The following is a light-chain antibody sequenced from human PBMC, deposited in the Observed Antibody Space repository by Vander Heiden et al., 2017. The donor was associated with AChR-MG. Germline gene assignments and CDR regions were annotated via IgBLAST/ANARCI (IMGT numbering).Light chain of an antibody. J-gene: IGKJ1*01. V-gene: IGKV3-20*01. CDR2: GAS. CDR1: QNVSRSY. Sequence: EIVCTQSPGTLALSPGERATLSCRASQNVSRSYVAWYQQKPGQAPRLLIYGASSRATGIPDRFSGSGSGTDFTLTISRLEPEDFAVYYCQQYGSSPRTFGQGTKVEIK. CDR3: QQYGSSPRT.